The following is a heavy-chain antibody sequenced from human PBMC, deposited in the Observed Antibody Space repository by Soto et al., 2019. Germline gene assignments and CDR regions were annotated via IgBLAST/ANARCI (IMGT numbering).Heavy chain of an antibody. CDR2: INHSGST. V-gene: IGHV4-34*01. D-gene: IGHD3-22*01. CDR3: ARGPGYYDSSGYPPKNYYYYYGMDV. J-gene: IGHJ6*02. CDR1: GGSFSGYY. Sequence: QVQLQQWGAGLLKPSETLSLTCAVYGGSFSGYYWSWIRQPPGKGLEWIGEINHSGSTNYNPSLKSRVTISVDTSKNQFSLKLSSVTAADTAVYYCARGPGYYDSSGYPPKNYYYYYGMDVWGQGTTVTVSS.